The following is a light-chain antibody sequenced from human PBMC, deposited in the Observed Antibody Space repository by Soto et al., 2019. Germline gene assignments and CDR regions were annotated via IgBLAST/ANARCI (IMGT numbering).Light chain of an antibody. Sequence: DILLTQSPGTLSLSPGERATLSCRASQSVSPSSLAWYQQRPGQSPRLLIYGASSRATGIPDRFSGRGSGTDFTLIISRLEPEDFAVYYCQQFAGSFGGGTKVDIK. V-gene: IGKV3-20*01. J-gene: IGKJ4*02. CDR3: QQFAGS. CDR2: GAS. CDR1: QSVSPSS.